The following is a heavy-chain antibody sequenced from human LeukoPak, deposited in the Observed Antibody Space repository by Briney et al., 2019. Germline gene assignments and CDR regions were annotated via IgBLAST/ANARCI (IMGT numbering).Heavy chain of an antibody. D-gene: IGHD3-3*02. Sequence: PGGSLRLSCAASGFTFSSYSMNWVRQAPGKGLEWVSSISSSSYIYYADSVKGRFTISRDNAKNSLYLQMNSLRAEDTAVYYCAGSVFGVVYMFDPWGQGTLVTVSS. J-gene: IGHJ5*02. V-gene: IGHV3-21*01. CDR2: ISSSSYI. CDR3: AGSVFGVVYMFDP. CDR1: GFTFSSYS.